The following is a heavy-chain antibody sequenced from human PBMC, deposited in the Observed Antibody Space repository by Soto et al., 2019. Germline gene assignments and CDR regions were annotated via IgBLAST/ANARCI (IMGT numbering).Heavy chain of an antibody. Sequence: EVQLVESGGGLVQPGRSLRLSCAASGFTFDDYAMHWVRQAPGKGLEWVSGISWNSGSIGYADSVKGRFTISRDNSKNSLYLQMNSLRAEDTALYYCAKDIPQLLGRAFDIWGQGTMVTVSS. CDR3: AKDIPQLLGRAFDI. CDR1: GFTFDDYA. J-gene: IGHJ3*02. CDR2: ISWNSGSI. D-gene: IGHD2-2*01. V-gene: IGHV3-9*01.